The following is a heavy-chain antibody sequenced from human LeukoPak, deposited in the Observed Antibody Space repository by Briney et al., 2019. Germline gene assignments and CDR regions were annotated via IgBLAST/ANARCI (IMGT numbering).Heavy chain of an antibody. J-gene: IGHJ4*02. CDR3: ARGFMGYFDY. D-gene: IGHD3-10*01. CDR2: IYYSGST. Sequence: SETLSLTCTVSGGSISSSSYYWGWIRQPAGKGLEWIGSIYYSGSTYYNPSLKSRVTISVDTSKNQFSLKLSSVTAADTAVYYCARGFMGYFDYWGQGTLVTVSS. V-gene: IGHV4-39*07. CDR1: GGSISSSSYY.